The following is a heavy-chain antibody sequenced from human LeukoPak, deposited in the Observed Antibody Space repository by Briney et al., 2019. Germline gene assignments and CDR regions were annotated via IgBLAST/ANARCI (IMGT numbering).Heavy chain of an antibody. V-gene: IGHV3-15*01. D-gene: IGHD3-22*01. CDR3: TTDKYYYDSSGYYPFGY. Sequence: PGGSLRLSCAASGFTLSNAWMSWVRQAPGKGLEWVGRIKRKTDGGTEDYAAPVKGRFTISRDDSENTLFLQMNSLKTEDTAVYYCTTDKYYYDSSGYYPFGYWGQGTLVTVSS. J-gene: IGHJ4*02. CDR1: GFTLSNAW. CDR2: IKRKTDGGTE.